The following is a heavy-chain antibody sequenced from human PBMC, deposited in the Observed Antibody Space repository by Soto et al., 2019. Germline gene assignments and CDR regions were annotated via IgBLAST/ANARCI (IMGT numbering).Heavy chain of an antibody. V-gene: IGHV3-11*01. D-gene: IGHD3-10*01. CDR2: ISSSGSTK. CDR1: GFTFSNDY. Sequence: AGSLRLSCTPSGFTFSNDYMSWIRQAPGKGLEWVSYISSSGSTKYYADSVKGRFTISRDNAKNSLYLQMNSLRAEDTAVYYCASSRGVLSWGQGT. CDR3: ASSRGVLS. J-gene: IGHJ4*02.